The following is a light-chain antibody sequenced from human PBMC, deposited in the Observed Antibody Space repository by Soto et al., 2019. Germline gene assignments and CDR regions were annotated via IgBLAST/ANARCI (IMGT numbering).Light chain of an antibody. CDR3: GTWDSSLSAYV. CDR2: ENN. J-gene: IGLJ1*01. Sequence: SVLSQPPTVCTSPGQKDNIYCSGSSSNIGNNYVSWYQQLPGTAPKLLIYENNKRPSGIPDRFSGSKSGTSATLGITGLQTGDEADYYCGTWDSSLSAYVFGTGTKVTVL. V-gene: IGLV1-51*02. CDR1: SSNIGNNY.